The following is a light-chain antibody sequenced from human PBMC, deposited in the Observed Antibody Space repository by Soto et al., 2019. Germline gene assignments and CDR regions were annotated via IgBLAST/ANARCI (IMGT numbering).Light chain of an antibody. CDR3: QQYGSSPPYT. CDR2: GAS. J-gene: IGKJ2*01. CDR1: QSVSSSY. Sequence: EMVLPQSPGTLSLSPGERATLSCRASQSVSSSYLAWYQQKPGQAPRLLIYGASSRATGIPDRFSGSGSGTDFTLTISRLEPEDFAVYYCQQYGSSPPYTVGQGTKLEIK. V-gene: IGKV3-20*01.